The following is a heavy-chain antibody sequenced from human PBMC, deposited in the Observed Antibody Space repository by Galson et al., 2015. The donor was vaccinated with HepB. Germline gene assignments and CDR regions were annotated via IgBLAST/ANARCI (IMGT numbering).Heavy chain of an antibody. D-gene: IGHD3-10*01. CDR1: GGSISSSSYY. CDR3: ARLTLVRGVIPSLYYFDY. CDR2: IYYSGST. V-gene: IGHV4-39*01. J-gene: IGHJ4*02. Sequence: TLSLTCTVSGGSISSSSYYWGWIRQPPGKGLEWIGSIYYSGSTYYNPSLKSRVTISVDTSKNQFSLKLSSVTAADTAVYYCARLTLVRGVIPSLYYFDYWGQGTLVTVSS.